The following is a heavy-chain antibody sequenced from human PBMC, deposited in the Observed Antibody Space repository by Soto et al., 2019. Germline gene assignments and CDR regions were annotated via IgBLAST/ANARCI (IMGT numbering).Heavy chain of an antibody. CDR2: ISAYSGNT. V-gene: IGHV1-18*04. CDR3: ARVVKAGDYGDYGRYYFDY. Sequence: QVQLVQSGAEVKKPGASVKVSCKASGYTFTTYGITWVRQAPAQVLEWMGWISAYSGNTNYAQKLQGRLTVTTDTSTNTAYMDLRSLGSDDTAVYYCARVVKAGDYGDYGRYYFDYWGHGTLVAVSS. D-gene: IGHD4-17*01. CDR1: GYTFTTYG. J-gene: IGHJ4*01.